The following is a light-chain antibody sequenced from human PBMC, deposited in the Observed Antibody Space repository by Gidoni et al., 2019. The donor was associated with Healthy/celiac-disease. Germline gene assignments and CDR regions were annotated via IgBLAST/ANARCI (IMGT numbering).Light chain of an antibody. CDR3: QQLNSYPLT. CDR1: HGISSY. V-gene: IGKV1-9*01. J-gene: IGKJ4*01. Sequence: DIQLTQSPSFLSASVADRVTITCRASHGISSYLAWYQQKPGKAPKLLIYAASTLQSGVPSRFSGSGSGTEFTLTISSLQPEDFATYYCQQLNSYPLTFGGGTKVEIK. CDR2: AAS.